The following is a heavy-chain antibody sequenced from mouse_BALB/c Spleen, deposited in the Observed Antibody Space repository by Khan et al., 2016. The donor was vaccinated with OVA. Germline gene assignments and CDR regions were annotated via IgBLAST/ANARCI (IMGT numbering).Heavy chain of an antibody. CDR1: GYSITSDYA. CDR2: ISYSDTT. D-gene: IGHD4-1*01. Sequence: EVKLEESGPGLVKPSQSLSLTCTVTGYSITSDYAWNWIRQFPGNKLEWMGYISYSDTTTYNPSLKSRISITRDTSKNQFFLHLNSVTTEDTATYYCASELGRYCAMDYWGQGTSVTVSS. J-gene: IGHJ4*01. CDR3: ASELGRYCAMDY. V-gene: IGHV3-2*02.